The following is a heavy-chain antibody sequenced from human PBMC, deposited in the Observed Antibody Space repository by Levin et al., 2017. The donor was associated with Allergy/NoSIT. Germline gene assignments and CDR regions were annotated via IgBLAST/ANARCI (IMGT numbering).Heavy chain of an antibody. Sequence: TFGDYWMSWVRPAPGKGLEWIGYIYYSGSTYYNPSLKSRVTISVDTSKNQFSLKLSSVTAADTAVYYCARAGELWVSFGHWGQGTLVTVSS. V-gene: IGHV4-31*02. D-gene: IGHD3-16*01. J-gene: IGHJ4*02. CDR2: IYYSGST. CDR3: ARAGELWVSFGH. CDR1: TFGDYW.